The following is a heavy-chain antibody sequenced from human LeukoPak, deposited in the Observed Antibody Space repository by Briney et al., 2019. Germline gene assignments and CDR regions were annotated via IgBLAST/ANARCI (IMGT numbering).Heavy chain of an antibody. Sequence: SETLSLTCAVYGGSFSGYYWSWIRQPPGKGLEWIGEINNSGSTNYNPSLKSRVTITVETSKNQFSLKLSSVTAADTAVCYCARGPIVGATIDYWGQGTLVTVSS. D-gene: IGHD1-26*01. J-gene: IGHJ4*02. CDR2: INNSGST. CDR1: GGSFSGYY. V-gene: IGHV4-34*01. CDR3: ARGPIVGATIDY.